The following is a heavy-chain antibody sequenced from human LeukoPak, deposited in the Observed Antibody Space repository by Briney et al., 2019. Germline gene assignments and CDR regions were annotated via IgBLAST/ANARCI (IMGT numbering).Heavy chain of an antibody. CDR3: ARGLYSSSP. V-gene: IGHV3-23*01. CDR2: ISGSGFT. D-gene: IGHD6-6*01. Sequence: GGSLRLSCAASGFDFTTYSMNWVRQAPGKGLEWVSAISGSGFTYYADSVEGRFTISRDNSKNTLYLQMNSLRAEDTAVYYCARGLYSSSPWGQGTLVTVSS. CDR1: GFDFTTYS. J-gene: IGHJ4*02.